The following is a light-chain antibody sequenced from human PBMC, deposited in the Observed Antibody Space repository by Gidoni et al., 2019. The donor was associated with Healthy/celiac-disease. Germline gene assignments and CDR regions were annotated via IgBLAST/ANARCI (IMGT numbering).Light chain of an antibody. Sequence: DIQMTQSPSSLSASVGDRVTITCRASQSISSYLNWYQQKPGKAPKLLIYAASSLQSGVPSRFSGSGTLTISSLQPEDFATYYCQQSYSTPPNTFGQGTKLEIK. V-gene: IGKV1-39*01. CDR2: AAS. CDR1: QSISSY. CDR3: QQSYSTPPNT. J-gene: IGKJ2*01.